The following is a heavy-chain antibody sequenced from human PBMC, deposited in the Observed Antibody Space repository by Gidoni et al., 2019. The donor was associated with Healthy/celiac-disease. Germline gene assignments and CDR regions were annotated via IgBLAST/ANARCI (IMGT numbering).Heavy chain of an antibody. CDR2: IYSSGST. J-gene: IGHJ3*02. D-gene: IGHD5-18*01. V-gene: IGHV4-39*01. CDR1: GGSISSSSYY. Sequence: QLQLQESGPGLVQPSETLSLTCTASGGSISSSSYYWGWIRQPPGKGLEWIGSIYSSGSTYYNPSLKSRVTISVDTSKNQFSLKLSSVTAADTAVYYCARRGYSYGGAFEIWGQGTMVTVSS. CDR3: ARRGYSYGGAFEI.